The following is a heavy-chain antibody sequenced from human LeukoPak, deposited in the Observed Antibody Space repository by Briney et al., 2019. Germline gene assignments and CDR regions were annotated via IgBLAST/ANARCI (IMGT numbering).Heavy chain of an antibody. CDR2: IYSDGSIT. CDR1: GFNFSKYW. D-gene: IGHD2-2*01. J-gene: IGHJ5*02. Sequence: GGSLRLSCAASGFNFSKYWMHWVRQVPGKGLVRISRIYSDGSITNYVDSVKGRFTVSRDNAKNTLYLQMNSLSAEDTAVYYCPRDAYCSSRSCSLGYSDPWGRGTLVTVSS. V-gene: IGHV3-74*01. CDR3: PRDAYCSSRSCSLGYSDP.